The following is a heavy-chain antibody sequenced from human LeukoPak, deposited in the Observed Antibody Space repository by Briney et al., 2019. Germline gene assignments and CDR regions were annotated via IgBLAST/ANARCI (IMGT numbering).Heavy chain of an antibody. V-gene: IGHV3-7*01. J-gene: IGHJ4*02. D-gene: IGHD5-18*01. CDR1: GFTFSSYW. CDR3: ARGQDTATGDFDY. Sequence: GGSLRLSCAASGFTFSSYWMSWVRQAPGKGLEWVANIKQDGSEKYYVDSVKGRFTISRDNAKNSLYLQMNSLRAEDTAVYYCARGQDTATGDFDYWGQGTLVTVSS. CDR2: IKQDGSEK.